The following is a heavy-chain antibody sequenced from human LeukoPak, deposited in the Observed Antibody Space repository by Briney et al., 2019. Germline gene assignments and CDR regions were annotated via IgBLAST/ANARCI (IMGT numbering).Heavy chain of an antibody. CDR2: IYTGGTT. D-gene: IGHD1-26*01. J-gene: IGHJ1*01. CDR1: GFTVSSNY. CDR3: ARTGGSYLYFQH. V-gene: IGHV3-53*01. Sequence: GGSLRLSCAASGFTVSSNYMSWVRQAPEKGLEWVSLIYTGGTTYYADSVKGRFTISRDNSKNTLYLQMNTLRAEDTAVYYCARTGGSYLYFQHWGQGTLVTVSS.